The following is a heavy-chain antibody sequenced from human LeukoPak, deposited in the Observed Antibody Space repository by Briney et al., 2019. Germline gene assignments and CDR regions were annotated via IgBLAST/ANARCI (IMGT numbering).Heavy chain of an antibody. J-gene: IGHJ4*02. CDR2: INHSGST. CDR1: GGSFSGYY. Sequence: PSETLSLTCAVYGGSFSGYYWSWIRQPPGKGLEWIGEINHSGSTNYNPSLKSRVTISVDTSKNQFSLKLSSVTAADTAVYYCARARGSGGIDYWGQGTLVTVSS. CDR3: ARARGSGGIDY. V-gene: IGHV4-34*01. D-gene: IGHD3-10*01.